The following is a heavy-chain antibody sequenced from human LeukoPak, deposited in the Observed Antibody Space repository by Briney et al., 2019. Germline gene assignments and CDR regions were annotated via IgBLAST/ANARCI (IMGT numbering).Heavy chain of an antibody. V-gene: IGHV4-61*02. J-gene: IGHJ5*02. CDR2: IYTSGST. Sequence: NPSETLSLTCTVSGGSISSGSYYWSWIRQPAGKGREWIGRIYTSGSTNYNPSLKSRVTISVDTSKNQFSLKLSSVTAADTAVYYCARVQYDFWSGYPLGWFDPWGQGTLVTVSS. D-gene: IGHD3-3*01. CDR1: GGSISSGSYY. CDR3: ARVQYDFWSGYPLGWFDP.